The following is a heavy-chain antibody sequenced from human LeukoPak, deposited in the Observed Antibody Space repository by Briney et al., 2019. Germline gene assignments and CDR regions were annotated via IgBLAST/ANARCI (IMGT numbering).Heavy chain of an antibody. J-gene: IGHJ4*02. CDR1: GYTFINYY. Sequence: AASVKVSCKASGYTFINYYLHWVRQAPGQGLEWMGIINPSSGGASFAQKFQGRVTMTRDTSTSTVYMELSSLRSEDTAVYYCARVGGRWLQSVLLDYWGQGTLVTVSS. CDR3: ARVGGRWLQSVLLDY. D-gene: IGHD5-24*01. CDR2: INPSSGGA. V-gene: IGHV1-46*01.